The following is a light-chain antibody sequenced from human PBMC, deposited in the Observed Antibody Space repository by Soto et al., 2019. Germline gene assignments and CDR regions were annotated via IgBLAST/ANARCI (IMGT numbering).Light chain of an antibody. V-gene: IGKV3-15*01. J-gene: IGKJ2*01. CDR1: QSVSTN. Sequence: EIVMTQSPATLSVSPGESATLSCRASQSVSTNVAWFQQRPGQPPRLLIYGASGRATGIPARFRGSGSGTEFTLTIGSLQSEDFAVYLCQQYANWPYTFAQGTKLEF. CDR2: GAS. CDR3: QQYANWPYT.